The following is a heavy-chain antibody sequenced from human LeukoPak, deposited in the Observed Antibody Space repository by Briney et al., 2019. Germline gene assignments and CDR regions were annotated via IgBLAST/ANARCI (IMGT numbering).Heavy chain of an antibody. V-gene: IGHV1-18*01. CDR2: ISAYNGNT. Sequence: ASVKVSCKASGYTFTSYGISWVRQAPGQGLEWMGWISAYNGNTNYAQKLQGRVTMTTDTSTSTAYMELRSLRSDDTAVYYCARAAYITIFGVVIIPSDAFDIWGQGTIVTVSS. CDR3: ARAAYITIFGVVIIPSDAFDI. D-gene: IGHD3-3*01. CDR1: GYTFTSYG. J-gene: IGHJ3*02.